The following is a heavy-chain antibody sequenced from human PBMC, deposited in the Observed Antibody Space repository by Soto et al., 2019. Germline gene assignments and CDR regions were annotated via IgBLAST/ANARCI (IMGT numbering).Heavy chain of an antibody. CDR2: IKQDGSEK. V-gene: IGHV3-7*01. D-gene: IGHD3-10*01. CDR1: GFTFSSYW. Sequence: GSLRLSCAASGFTFSSYWMSWVRQAPGKGLEWVANIKQDGSEKYYVDSVKGRFTISRDNAKNSLYLQMNSLRAEDTAVYYCARGTRITMVRGVESYYMDVWGKGTTVTVSS. CDR3: ARGTRITMVRGVESYYMDV. J-gene: IGHJ6*03.